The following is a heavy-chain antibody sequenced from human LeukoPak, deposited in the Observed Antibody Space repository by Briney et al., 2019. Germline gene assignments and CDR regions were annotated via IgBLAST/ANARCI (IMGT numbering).Heavy chain of an antibody. V-gene: IGHV4-4*09. CDR1: GVSISSYY. D-gene: IGHD3-16*02. CDR3: PRGPYRTSRAYYYYMDV. CDR2: IYTSEIT. J-gene: IGHJ6*03. Sequence: PSETLSLTCTVSGVSISSYYWSWIRQPPGKGLEWIGYIYTSEITNYNPSLKSRVTISVDTSKNQFSLRLSSATAAATAVYYSPRGPYRTSRAYYYYMDVWGQGTTVTVSS.